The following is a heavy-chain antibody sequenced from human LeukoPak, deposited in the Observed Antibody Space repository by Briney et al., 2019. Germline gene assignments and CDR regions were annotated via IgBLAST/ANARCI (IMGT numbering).Heavy chain of an antibody. CDR3: ARAALYCSGGSCYLSWFDP. J-gene: IGHJ5*02. CDR2: IYTSGST. Sequence: PSETLSLTCTVSGGSISSYYWSWIRQPAGKGLEWIGHIYTSGSTNYNPSLKSRVTMSVDMSKSQFSLKLSSVTAADTAVYYCARAALYCSGGSCYLSWFDPWGQGTLVTVSS. CDR1: GGSISSYY. V-gene: IGHV4-4*07. D-gene: IGHD2-15*01.